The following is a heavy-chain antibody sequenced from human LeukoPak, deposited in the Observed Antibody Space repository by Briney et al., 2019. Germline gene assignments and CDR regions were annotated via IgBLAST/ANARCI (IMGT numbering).Heavy chain of an antibody. V-gene: IGHV2-70*11. CDR2: IDWDDDK. CDR3: ARSKDIVVAPDAFDI. CDR1: GFSLSTSGMC. Sequence: SGPTLVNPTQTLTLTCTFSGFSLSTSGMCVSWIRQPRGKALERLARIDWDDDKYYSTSLKTRLTISKDTSKNQVVLTMTNMDPVDTATYYCARSKDIVVAPDAFDIWGQGTMVTVSS. D-gene: IGHD2-2*01. J-gene: IGHJ3*02.